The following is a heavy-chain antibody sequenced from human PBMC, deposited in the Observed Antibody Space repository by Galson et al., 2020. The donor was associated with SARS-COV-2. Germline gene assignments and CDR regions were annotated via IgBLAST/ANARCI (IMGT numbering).Heavy chain of an antibody. CDR3: ASEVRRYYYDSSGASMAGQDHDAFDI. D-gene: IGHD3-22*01. V-gene: IGHV3-21*01. CDR2: ISSSSSYI. Sequence: PGGSLRLSCAASGFTFSSYSMNWVRQAPGKGLEWVSSISSSSSYIYYADSVKGRFTISRDNAKNSLYLQMNSLRAEDTAVYYCASEVRRYYYDSSGASMAGQDHDAFDIWGQGTMVTVSS. J-gene: IGHJ3*02. CDR1: GFTFSSYS.